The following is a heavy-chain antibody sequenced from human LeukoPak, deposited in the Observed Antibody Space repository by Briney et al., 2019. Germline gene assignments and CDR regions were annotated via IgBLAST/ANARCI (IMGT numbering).Heavy chain of an antibody. CDR1: GDSVSINSAA. Sequence: PSQTLSLTCAISGDSVSINSAAWNWIRQSPSRGLEWLGRTYQRSKWYNDYAVSVKSRITINPDISKNQFSLQLNSVTPEDTAVYYCAGSPSPYSSGWYFDYWGQGTLVTVSS. D-gene: IGHD6-19*01. CDR2: TYQRSKWYN. J-gene: IGHJ4*02. V-gene: IGHV6-1*01. CDR3: AGSPSPYSSGWYFDY.